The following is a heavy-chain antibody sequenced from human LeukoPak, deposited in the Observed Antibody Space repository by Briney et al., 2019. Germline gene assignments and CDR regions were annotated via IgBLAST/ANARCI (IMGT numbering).Heavy chain of an antibody. CDR1: GFTFSNYD. D-gene: IGHD3-22*01. J-gene: IGHJ4*02. V-gene: IGHV3-23*01. Sequence: GGSLRLSCAASGFTFSNYDMSWVRQAPGKGLEWVSGISGSGGSTYHADSVKGRFTISRDNSKNTLYLQMNSLRAEDTAVYYCAKELDSSGYFDYWGQGTLVTVSS. CDR2: ISGSGGST. CDR3: AKELDSSGYFDY.